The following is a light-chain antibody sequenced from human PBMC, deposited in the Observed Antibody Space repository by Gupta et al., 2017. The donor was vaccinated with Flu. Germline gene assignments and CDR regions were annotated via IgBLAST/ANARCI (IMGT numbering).Light chain of an antibody. J-gene: IGKJ4*01. CDR3: QQSDSLPIT. V-gene: IGKV6-21*01. CDR1: QSIGRS. Sequence: EIELTQSPNFQSVTPKGTVIITCRASQSIGRSLHWYQQKPQQSPKLLIKYASQYGSGVPSRFSGGGSGTDFTLTINSLEAEDAATYYCQQSDSLPITFGGGTKVEIK. CDR2: YAS.